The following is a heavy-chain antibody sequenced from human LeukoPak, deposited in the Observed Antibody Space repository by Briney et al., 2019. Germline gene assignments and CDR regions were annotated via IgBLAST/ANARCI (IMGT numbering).Heavy chain of an antibody. D-gene: IGHD3/OR15-3a*01. J-gene: IGHJ4*02. CDR1: GFTFSSYS. CDR2: ISSSSSTI. CDR3: AKDIVVFGPPGSY. V-gene: IGHV3-48*01. Sequence: GGSLRLSCAASGFTFSSYSMNWARQAPGKGLEWVSYISSSSSTIYYADSVKGRFTISRDNAKNSLYLQMNSLRAEDTAVYYCAKDIVVFGPPGSYWGQGTLVTVSS.